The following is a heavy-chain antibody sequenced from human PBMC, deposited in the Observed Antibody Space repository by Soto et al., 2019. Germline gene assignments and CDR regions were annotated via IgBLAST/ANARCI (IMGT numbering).Heavy chain of an antibody. Sequence: ASVKVSCKASGYTFTSYAMHWVRQAPGQRLEWMGWINAGNGNTKYSQKFQGRVTITRDTSASTAYMELSSLRSEDTAVYYCARDFTDYRCGYRARVFDYWRQGTLVTVSS. D-gene: IGHD2-21*01. CDR2: INAGNGNT. CDR1: GYTFTSYA. J-gene: IGHJ4*02. CDR3: ARDFTDYRCGYRARVFDY. V-gene: IGHV1-3*01.